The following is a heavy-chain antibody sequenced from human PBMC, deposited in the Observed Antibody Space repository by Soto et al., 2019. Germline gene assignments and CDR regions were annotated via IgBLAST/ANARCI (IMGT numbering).Heavy chain of an antibody. V-gene: IGHV3-48*02. D-gene: IGHD6-19*01. CDR3: ARERSLAVAAAGY. Sequence: GGSLRLSCAASGFTFSSYSMNWVRQTPEKGLEWVSYISTAGTTIFYADSVKDRFSISRDDAKNSLYLQMNSLRDEDTAVYYCARERSLAVAAAGYWGQGTLVTVSS. CDR1: GFTFSSYS. J-gene: IGHJ4*02. CDR2: ISTAGTTI.